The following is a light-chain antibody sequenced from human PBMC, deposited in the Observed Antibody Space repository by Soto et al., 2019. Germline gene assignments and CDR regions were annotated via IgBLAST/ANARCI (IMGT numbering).Light chain of an antibody. Sequence: EIVLTQSPGTLSLSPGEGATLSCRASQNVGYNYLAWYQQKPGQAPRLLIYGVSSRATGVPDRFSGSGSGTDFTLTISRLEPEDFAVYYCQQYGTSPWTFGQGTKLEIK. CDR3: QQYGTSPWT. CDR1: QNVGYNY. CDR2: GVS. V-gene: IGKV3-20*01. J-gene: IGKJ1*01.